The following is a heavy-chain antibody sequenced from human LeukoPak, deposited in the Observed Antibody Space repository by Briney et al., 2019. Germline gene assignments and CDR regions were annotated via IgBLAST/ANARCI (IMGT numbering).Heavy chain of an antibody. D-gene: IGHD3-16*01. CDR2: ISSSSSTI. Sequence: GGSLRLSCAASGFTFSSYSMNWVRQAPGKGLEWVSYISSSSSTIYYADSVKGRFTISRDNAKNSLYLQMNSLRAEDTAVYYCASTYYFDYWGQGTLVTVSS. CDR3: ASTYYFDY. V-gene: IGHV3-48*01. CDR1: GFTFSSYS. J-gene: IGHJ4*02.